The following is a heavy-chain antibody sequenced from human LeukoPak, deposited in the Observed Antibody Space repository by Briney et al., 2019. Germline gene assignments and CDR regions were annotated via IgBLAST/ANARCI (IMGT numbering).Heavy chain of an antibody. CDR3: AKRSPYSSSWYDEYLGYYYYYMDV. Sequence: PGGSLRLSCAASGFTFSSFAMSWVRQAPGKGLEWVSAISGSGGSTYYADSVKGRFTISRDNSKNTLYLQMNSLRAEDTAVYYCAKRSPYSSSWYDEYLGYYYYYMDVWGKGTTVTISS. D-gene: IGHD6-13*01. V-gene: IGHV3-23*01. J-gene: IGHJ6*03. CDR1: GFTFSSFA. CDR2: ISGSGGST.